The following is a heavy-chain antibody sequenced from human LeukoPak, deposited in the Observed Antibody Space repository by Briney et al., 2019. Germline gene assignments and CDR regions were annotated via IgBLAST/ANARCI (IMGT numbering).Heavy chain of an antibody. V-gene: IGHV1-2*04. CDR1: GYTFTGYY. Sequence: GASVKVSCKASGYTFTGYYMHWVRQAPGQGLEWMEWINPNSGGTNYAQKFQGWVTMTRDTSISTAYMELSRLRSDDTAVYYCARESYGSGRLHYFDYWGQGTLVTVSS. CDR3: ARESYGSGRLHYFDY. CDR2: INPNSGGT. D-gene: IGHD3-10*01. J-gene: IGHJ4*02.